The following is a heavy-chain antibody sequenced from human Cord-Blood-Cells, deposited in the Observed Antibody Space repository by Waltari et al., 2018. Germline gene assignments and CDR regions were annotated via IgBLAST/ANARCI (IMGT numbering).Heavy chain of an antibody. Sequence: QVQLQQWGAVLLNPAETLSLTCGVCGGSFSGYDWCWVRQPQGKGLKWIGEINHRGSTHYTPSLKRRVTISVDTSKNQLSLKLHSVPAADTAVYYCARGSRYSGSYWGQGTLVTVSS. J-gene: IGHJ4*02. CDR2: INHRGST. CDR1: GGSFSGYD. V-gene: IGHV4-34*01. D-gene: IGHD1-26*01. CDR3: ARGSRYSGSY.